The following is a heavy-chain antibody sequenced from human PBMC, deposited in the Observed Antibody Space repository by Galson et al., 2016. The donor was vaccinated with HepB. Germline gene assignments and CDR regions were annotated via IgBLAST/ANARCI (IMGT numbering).Heavy chain of an antibody. CDR2: INPRGGRT. Sequence: SVKVSCKASGYTFTNYYLHWVRQAPGHGLEWMGMINPRGGRTTYAQNFQGRVTLTTETSTSAVFMELSSLKSEDTAVYYCARPLYGSGSPINLWFFDLWGRGTLVIVSS. CDR1: GYTFTNYY. CDR3: ARPLYGSGSPINLWFFDL. V-gene: IGHV1-46*01. D-gene: IGHD3-10*01. J-gene: IGHJ2*01.